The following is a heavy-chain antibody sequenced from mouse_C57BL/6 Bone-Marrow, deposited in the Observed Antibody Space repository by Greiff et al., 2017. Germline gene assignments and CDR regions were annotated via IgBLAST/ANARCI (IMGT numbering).Heavy chain of an antibody. J-gene: IGHJ4*01. V-gene: IGHV3-6*01. CDR1: GYSITSGYY. CDR3: AREATTVVEGYYAMDY. D-gene: IGHD1-1*01. CDR2: ISYDGSN. Sequence: DVKLQESGPGLVKPSQSLSLTCSVTGYSITSGYYWNWIRQFPGNKLEWMGYISYDGSNNYNPSLKNRISITRDTSKNQFFLKLNSVTTEDTATYYCAREATTVVEGYYAMDYWGQGTSVTVSS.